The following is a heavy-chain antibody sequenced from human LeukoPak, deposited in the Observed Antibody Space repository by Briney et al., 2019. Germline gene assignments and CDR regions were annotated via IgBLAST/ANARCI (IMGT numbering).Heavy chain of an antibody. V-gene: IGHV3-53*01. J-gene: IGHJ3*02. CDR3: ARRLQLWYAFDI. Sequence: GGSLRLSCAASGFTVSSNYMSWVRQAPGKGLEWVSVIYSGGSTYYADSVKGRFTISRDNPKNTLYLQMNSLRAEDTAVYYCARRLQLWYAFDIWGQGTMVTVSS. CDR1: GFTVSSNY. CDR2: IYSGGST. D-gene: IGHD5-18*01.